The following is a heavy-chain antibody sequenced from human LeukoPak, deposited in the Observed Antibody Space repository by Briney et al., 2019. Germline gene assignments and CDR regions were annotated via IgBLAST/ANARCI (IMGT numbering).Heavy chain of an antibody. D-gene: IGHD3-22*01. CDR3: ARDLHPGLDYYDSSGYGGDY. J-gene: IGHJ4*02. V-gene: IGHV1-18*04. CDR2: ISASNGNT. CDR1: GYTFTGYY. Sequence: ASVKVSCKASGYTFTGYYMHWVRQAPGQGLEWMGWISASNGNTNYAQKLQGRVTMTTDTSTSTAYMELRSLRSDDTAVYFCARDLHPGLDYYDSSGYGGDYWGQGTLVTVSS.